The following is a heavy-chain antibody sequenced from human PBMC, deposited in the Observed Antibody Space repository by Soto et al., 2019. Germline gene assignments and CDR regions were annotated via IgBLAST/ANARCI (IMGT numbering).Heavy chain of an antibody. D-gene: IGHD6-6*01. CDR2: IWYDGSNK. Sequence: GGSLRLSCAASGFTFSSYGMHWVRQAPGKGLEWVAVIWYDGSNKYYADSVKGRFTISRDNSKNTLYLQMNSLRAEDTAVYYCARGPQSIAALFYYYGMDVGGQGTKVTVSS. V-gene: IGHV3-33*01. CDR3: ARGPQSIAALFYYYGMDV. CDR1: GFTFSSYG. J-gene: IGHJ6*02.